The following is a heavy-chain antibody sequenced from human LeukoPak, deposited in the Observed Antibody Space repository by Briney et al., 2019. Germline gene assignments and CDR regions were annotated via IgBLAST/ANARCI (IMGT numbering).Heavy chain of an antibody. Sequence: SETLSLTCTVSGDSISSYYWSWFRQPPGKGLEWIGGRFPSGSIDYSLESRVTISMDTSKNQVSLKLSSVTAADTAVYYCAREGYGSFGYYLDSWGQGTLVTVSS. V-gene: IGHV4-4*09. D-gene: IGHD5-18*01. J-gene: IGHJ4*02. CDR3: AREGYGSFGYYLDS. CDR2: RFPSGSI. CDR1: GDSISSYY.